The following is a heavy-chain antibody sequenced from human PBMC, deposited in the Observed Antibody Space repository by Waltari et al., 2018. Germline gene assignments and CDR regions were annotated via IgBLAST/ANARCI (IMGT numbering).Heavy chain of an antibody. Sequence: EVQLVESGGGLVQPGGSLRLSCAASGLPFSSYSMTCIRQAPGKGLEWVSDIISSSSTIYYADSVKGRFTISRDNAKNSLYLQMNSLRAEDTAVYYCARVGSGYPYAFDIWGQGTMVTVSS. V-gene: IGHV3-48*01. J-gene: IGHJ3*02. D-gene: IGHD3-22*01. CDR1: GLPFSSYS. CDR3: ARVGSGYPYAFDI. CDR2: IISSSSTI.